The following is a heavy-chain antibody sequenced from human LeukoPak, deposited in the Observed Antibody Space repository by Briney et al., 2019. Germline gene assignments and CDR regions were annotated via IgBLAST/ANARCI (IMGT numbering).Heavy chain of an antibody. CDR1: GFTFSSYG. J-gene: IGHJ3*02. Sequence: GGSLRLSCAASGFTFSSYGIHWVRQAPGKGLEWVTFILYDGSDKYYADSVKGRFSISRDNSKNTLYLQMNSLRPEDTAVYYCARIMEYYDFTPRGFDIWGQGTMVAVSS. CDR3: ARIMEYYDFTPRGFDI. D-gene: IGHD3/OR15-3a*01. V-gene: IGHV3-30*19. CDR2: ILYDGSDK.